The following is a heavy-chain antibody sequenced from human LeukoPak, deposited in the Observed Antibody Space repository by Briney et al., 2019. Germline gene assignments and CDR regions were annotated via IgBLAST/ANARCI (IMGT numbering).Heavy chain of an antibody. J-gene: IGHJ3*02. CDR3: AKTYSSGWDDAFDI. V-gene: IGHV3-9*03. CDR1: GFTFDDYA. CDR2: ISWNSGSI. Sequence: PGGSLRLSCAASGFTFDDYAMHWVRPAPGKGLEWVSGISWNSGSIGYADSVKGRFNISRDKAKNYLYLQMNSLRAEDMALYYCAKTYSSGWDDAFDIWGQGTMVTVSS. D-gene: IGHD6-19*01.